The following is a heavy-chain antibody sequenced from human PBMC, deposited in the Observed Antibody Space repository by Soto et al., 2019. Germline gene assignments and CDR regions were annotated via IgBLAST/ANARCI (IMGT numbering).Heavy chain of an antibody. D-gene: IGHD3-22*01. Sequence: GGSLRLSCAASGFTFSSYAMSWVRQAPGKGLEWVSAISGSGGSTYYADSVKGRFTISRDNSKNTLYLQMNSLRAEDTAVYYCAKLRGYYDSSGYYRTFDYWGQGTLVTVSS. CDR3: AKLRGYYDSSGYYRTFDY. CDR2: ISGSGGST. CDR1: GFTFSSYA. J-gene: IGHJ4*02. V-gene: IGHV3-23*01.